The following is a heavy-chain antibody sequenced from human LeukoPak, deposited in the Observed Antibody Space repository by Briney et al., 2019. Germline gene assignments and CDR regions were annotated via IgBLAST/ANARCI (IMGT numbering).Heavy chain of an antibody. V-gene: IGHV4-39*01. J-gene: IGHJ3*02. CDR3: ARWSTYYYDSSGYYPDDAFDI. D-gene: IGHD3-22*01. Sequence: SETLSLTCTVSGGSISSSSYYWGWIRQPPGKGLEWIGSIYYSGSTYYNPSLKSRVTISVDTSKNQFSLKLSSVTAADTAVYYCARWSTYYYDSSGYYPDDAFDIWGQGTMVTVSS. CDR1: GGSISSSSYY. CDR2: IYYSGST.